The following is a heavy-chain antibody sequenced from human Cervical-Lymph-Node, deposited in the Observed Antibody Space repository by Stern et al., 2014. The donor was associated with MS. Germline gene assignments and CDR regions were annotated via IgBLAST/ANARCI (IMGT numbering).Heavy chain of an antibody. J-gene: IGHJ5*01. CDR2: IYWDDDE. V-gene: IGHV2-5*02. Sequence: ESGPTLVKPTQTLTLTCTFSGFSLRTRGVGVGWIRQPPGQALQWLAHIYWDDDESYSPSLKTRLTITKDTSKNQVVLTMADMNPGDTGTYYCAHSGFRVPAAPGSFAFWGQGTVVTVSS. D-gene: IGHD2-2*01. CDR1: GFSLRTRGVG. CDR3: AHSGFRVPAAPGSFAF.